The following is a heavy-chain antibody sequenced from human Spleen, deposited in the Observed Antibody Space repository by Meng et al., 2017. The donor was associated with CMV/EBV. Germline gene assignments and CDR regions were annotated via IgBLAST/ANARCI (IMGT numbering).Heavy chain of an antibody. CDR1: GFTFSSYD. V-gene: IGHV3-30*02. J-gene: IGHJ6*02. Sequence: GESLKISCAASGFTFSSYDMHWVRQAPGKGLEWVTFIRYDGSNKFYADSVKGRFTISRDNSKNTLYLQMSSLTIEDTAVYYCARDFSGSSYYYGMDVWGQGTTVTVSS. CDR3: ARDFSGSSYYYGMDV. D-gene: IGHD6-13*01. CDR2: IRYDGSNK.